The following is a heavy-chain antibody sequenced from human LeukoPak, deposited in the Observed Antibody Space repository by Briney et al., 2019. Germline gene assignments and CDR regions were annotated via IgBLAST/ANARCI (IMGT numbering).Heavy chain of an antibody. CDR3: ARGGTMVRGPLYYYYYMDV. J-gene: IGHJ6*03. CDR2: IIPIFGTA. Sequence: GASVKVSCKASGGTFSSYALSWVRQAPGQGLEWMGGIIPIFGTANYAQKFQGRVTITADESTSTAYMELSSLRSEDTAVYYCARGGTMVRGPLYYYYYMDVWGKGTTVTVSS. CDR1: GGTFSSYA. V-gene: IGHV1-69*13. D-gene: IGHD3-10*01.